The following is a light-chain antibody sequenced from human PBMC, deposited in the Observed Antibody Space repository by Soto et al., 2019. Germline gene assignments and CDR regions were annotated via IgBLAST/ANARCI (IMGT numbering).Light chain of an antibody. Sequence: ESLMTQSPGTLSVFPGERSNLPCRASQSVTTNLAWYQQTPGQAPRLLIYGASSRATGIPDRFSGSGSGTDFTLTISRLEPEDFAVYYCQQYGSFFGGGTKV. CDR3: QQYGSF. CDR1: QSVTTN. J-gene: IGKJ4*01. V-gene: IGKV3-20*01. CDR2: GAS.